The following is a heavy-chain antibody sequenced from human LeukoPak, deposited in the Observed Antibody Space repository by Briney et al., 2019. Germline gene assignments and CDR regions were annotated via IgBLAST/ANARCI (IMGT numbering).Heavy chain of an antibody. CDR1: GGSITSGDYY. CDR2: IYYSGTT. CDR3: ARDGT. J-gene: IGHJ5*02. Sequence: PSETLSLTCTVSGGSITSGDYYCSWIRQPPGKGLEWIGYIYYSGTTYYNPSLRSRITISVDTSKNQFSLKVTSVTAADTAFYYCARDGTWGQGTLVSVSS. V-gene: IGHV4-30-4*01.